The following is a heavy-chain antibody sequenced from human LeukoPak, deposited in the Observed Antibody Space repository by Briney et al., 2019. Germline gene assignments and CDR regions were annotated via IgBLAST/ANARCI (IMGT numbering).Heavy chain of an antibody. D-gene: IGHD1/OR15-1a*01. J-gene: IGHJ4*02. Sequence: ASVKVSCKASGYTFTSYGISWVRQAPGQGLEWMGWISAYNGNTNYAQKLQGRVTMTTDTSTSTAYMELRSLRSDDTAVCYCARGVSRYNWNSYFDYWGQGTLVTVSS. CDR2: ISAYNGNT. CDR3: ARGVSRYNWNSYFDY. V-gene: IGHV1-18*01. CDR1: GYTFTSYG.